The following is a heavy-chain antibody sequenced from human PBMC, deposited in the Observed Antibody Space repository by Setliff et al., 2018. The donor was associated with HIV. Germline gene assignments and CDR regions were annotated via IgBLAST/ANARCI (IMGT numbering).Heavy chain of an antibody. V-gene: IGHV4-59*11. Sequence: SETLSLTCTVSGGSISGHYWSWIRQPPGKGLEWIGNIFYSGSTNNNPSLKSRVSISVDTSKNQFSLKLRSVTAADTAVYYCARFGGTYSSNYFDFWVQGTLVTVSS. CDR2: IFYSGST. CDR3: ARFGGTYSSNYFDF. CDR1: GGSISGHY. D-gene: IGHD1-26*01. J-gene: IGHJ4*02.